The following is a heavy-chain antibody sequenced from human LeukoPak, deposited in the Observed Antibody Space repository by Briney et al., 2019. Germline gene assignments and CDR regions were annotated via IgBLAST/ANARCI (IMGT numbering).Heavy chain of an antibody. CDR2: IYYTGNT. V-gene: IGHV4-59*12. CDR3: ARGRGDFDY. J-gene: IGHJ4*02. Sequence: SETLSLTCTVSGGSISNYYWNWIRQPPGKGLEWIGYIYYTGNTNYNPSLKSRVTISVDTSKNQFSLKLSSVTAADTAVYYCARGRGDFDYWGQGTLVTVSS. CDR1: GGSISNYY. D-gene: IGHD3-10*01.